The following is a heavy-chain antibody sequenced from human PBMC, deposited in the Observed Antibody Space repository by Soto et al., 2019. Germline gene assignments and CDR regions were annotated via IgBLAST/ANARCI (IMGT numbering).Heavy chain of an antibody. CDR2: ISVSGCST. Sequence: PGGSLRRSCAASGFTFSSYAMSWVRQATGKWLEWVSAISVSGCSTYYADSVKGRVTISRDNSKNTLYLQMNSLRAEDTAVYYCAKDLDWPNFSYVDDWGQGTRVIVSS. CDR1: GFTFSSYA. D-gene: IGHD3-9*01. CDR3: AKDLDWPNFSYVDD. V-gene: IGHV3-23*01. J-gene: IGHJ4*02.